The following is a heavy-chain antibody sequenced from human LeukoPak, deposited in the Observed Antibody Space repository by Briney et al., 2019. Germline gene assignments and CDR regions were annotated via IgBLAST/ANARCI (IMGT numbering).Heavy chain of an antibody. CDR2: IYASGNT. V-gene: IGHV4-4*07. Sequence: SETLSLTCTVSGGSISGYFWNWIRQPAGKGLEWIGRIYASGNTNYNPSLKSRLTMSIDTSKNQFSLRLSSVTAADTAVYYCAREDPMVAARGLDYWGRGTLVSVSS. CDR3: AREDPMVAARGLDY. CDR1: GGSISGYF. D-gene: IGHD2-15*01. J-gene: IGHJ4*02.